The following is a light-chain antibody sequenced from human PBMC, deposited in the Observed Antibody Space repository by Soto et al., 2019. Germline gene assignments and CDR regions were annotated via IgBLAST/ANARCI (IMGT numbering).Light chain of an antibody. CDR1: QSVSSNY. J-gene: IGKJ1*01. Sequence: EIVLTQSPGTLSLSPGERATLSCRASQSVSSNYLAWYQQKPGQALRLLIYGASSRATGIPDRISGSGSGTDFTLTISRLEPEDFAVYYCHHHDSSPWTFGQGTKVAIK. CDR2: GAS. V-gene: IGKV3-20*01. CDR3: HHHDSSPWT.